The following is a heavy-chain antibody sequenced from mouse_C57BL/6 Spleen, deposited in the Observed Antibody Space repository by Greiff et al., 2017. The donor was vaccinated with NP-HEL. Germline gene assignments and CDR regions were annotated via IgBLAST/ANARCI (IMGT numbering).Heavy chain of an antibody. CDR2: IDPENGDT. CDR1: GFNIKDDY. Sequence: VQLQQSGAELVRPGASVNLSCTASGFNIKDDYMHWVKQRPEQGLEWIGWIDPENGDTEYASKFQGKATITADTSSNTAYLQLSSLTSEDTAVYYCTTDPNYLGYWGQGTTLTVSS. J-gene: IGHJ2*01. CDR3: TTDPNYLGY. V-gene: IGHV14-4*01.